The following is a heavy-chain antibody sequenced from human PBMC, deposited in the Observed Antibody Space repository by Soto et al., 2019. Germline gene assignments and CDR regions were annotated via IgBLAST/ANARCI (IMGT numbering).Heavy chain of an antibody. Sequence: QLQLQESGPGLVKPSETLSLTCTASGGSISSSSYYWGWIRQPPGKGLEWIGSIHYSGSTYYNPSLTSRVTISVDTSKNQFSLKLSSVTAADTAVYYCARLSGYCSNGVCGYYYYGMDVWGQGTTVTDSS. J-gene: IGHJ6*02. D-gene: IGHD2-8*01. CDR2: IHYSGST. V-gene: IGHV4-39*01. CDR3: ARLSGYCSNGVCGYYYYGMDV. CDR1: GGSISSSSYY.